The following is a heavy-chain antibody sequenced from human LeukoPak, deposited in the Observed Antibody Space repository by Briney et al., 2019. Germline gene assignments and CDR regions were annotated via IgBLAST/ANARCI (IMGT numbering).Heavy chain of an antibody. Sequence: GGSLRLSCAASGFTFSSYGMSWVRQAPGKGLEWVSGISERGATAFYADSVKGRFTISRDNSKNTLYLQMNSLRAEDTAVYYCATSGSPWGPGTLVTVSS. CDR2: ISERGATA. CDR1: GFTFSSYG. CDR3: ATSGSP. V-gene: IGHV3-23*01. J-gene: IGHJ5*02.